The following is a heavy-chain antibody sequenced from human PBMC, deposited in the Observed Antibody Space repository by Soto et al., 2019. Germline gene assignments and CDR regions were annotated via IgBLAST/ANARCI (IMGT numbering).Heavy chain of an antibody. CDR1: GFPLSNARMG. V-gene: IGHV2-26*01. CDR2: IFSNDEK. D-gene: IGHD3-22*01. Sequence: QVTLKESGPVLVKPTETLTLTCTVSGFPLSNARMGVSWIRQPPGKALEWLAHIFSNDEKSYSTSLKSRLTISKDTSKSQVVLTMTNMDPVDTATYYCARTLYDSSGYYYYYYGMDVWGQGTTVTVSS. J-gene: IGHJ6*02. CDR3: ARTLYDSSGYYYYYYGMDV.